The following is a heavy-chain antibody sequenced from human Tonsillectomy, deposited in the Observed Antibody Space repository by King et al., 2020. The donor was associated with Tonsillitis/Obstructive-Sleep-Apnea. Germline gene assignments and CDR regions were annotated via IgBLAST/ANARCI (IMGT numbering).Heavy chain of an antibody. D-gene: IGHD3-16*02. CDR1: GVTFSGSA. V-gene: IGHV3-73*01. J-gene: IGHJ4*02. CDR2: IRSKANSYAT. CDR3: TRLNLGELSLPGY. Sequence: VQLVESGGGLVQPGGSLKLSCAASGVTFSGSAMHWVRQASGKGLEWVGRIRSKANSYATAYVASVKGRVTISRDDSKNTAYLQMNSLKTEDTAVYYCTRLNLGELSLPGYWGQGTLVTVSS.